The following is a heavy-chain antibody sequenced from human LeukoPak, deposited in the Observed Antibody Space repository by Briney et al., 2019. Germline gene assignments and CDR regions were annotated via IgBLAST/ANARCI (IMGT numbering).Heavy chain of an antibody. D-gene: IGHD5-18*01. V-gene: IGHV4-61*01. CDR1: GASISSSSYY. Sequence: SETLSLTCTVSGASISSSSYYWSWIRQPPGKGLEWIGYIYYSGSTNYNPSLKSRVTISVDTSKNQFYLKLSSVTAADTAVYYCASHFLPADTAIFDPWGQGTLVTVSS. CDR3: ASHFLPADTAIFDP. CDR2: IYYSGST. J-gene: IGHJ5*02.